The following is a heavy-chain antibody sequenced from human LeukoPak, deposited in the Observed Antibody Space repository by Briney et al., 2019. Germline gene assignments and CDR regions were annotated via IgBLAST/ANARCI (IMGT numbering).Heavy chain of an antibody. J-gene: IGHJ4*02. D-gene: IGHD5-12*01. CDR2: IYYSGST. Sequence: SETLTLTCTVSGVSISSNRYNWGWIRQPPGKGLEWIGSIYYSGSTYYNPSLKSRVTISVDTSKNQFSLKLSPVTAADTAVYYGARHGDGRLRLEGYYFDYWGQGTLVTVSS. CDR3: ARHGDGRLRLEGYYFDY. CDR1: GVSISSNRYN. V-gene: IGHV4-39*01.